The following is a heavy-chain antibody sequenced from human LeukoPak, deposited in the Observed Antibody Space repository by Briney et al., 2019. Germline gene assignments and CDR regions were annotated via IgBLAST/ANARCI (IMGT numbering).Heavy chain of an antibody. CDR2: INHSGST. D-gene: IGHD7-27*01. CDR1: GGSFSGYY. J-gene: IGHJ6*03. Sequence: SETLSLTCAVYGGSFSGYYWSWIRQPPGKGLEWIGEINHSGSTNYNPSLKSRVTISVDTSKNQFSLKLSSVTAADTAVYYCARDCWGSDYYYMDVWGKGTTVTVSS. CDR3: ARDCWGSDYYYMDV. V-gene: IGHV4-34*01.